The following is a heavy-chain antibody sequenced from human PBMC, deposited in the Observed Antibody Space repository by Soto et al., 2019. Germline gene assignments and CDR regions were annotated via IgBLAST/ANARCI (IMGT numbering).Heavy chain of an antibody. Sequence: QVTLKASGPVLVKPTETLPLTCTVSGFSLSNARMSVSWIRQPPGKALEWLAHIFSNDAKSYSAPLKSRLTISKDTSKSQVVLTMTNMDPVDTATYYCARIRGWGWLGPNDYWGQGTLVTVSS. D-gene: IGHD3-10*01. CDR3: ARIRGWGWLGPNDY. J-gene: IGHJ4*02. V-gene: IGHV2-26*01. CDR1: GFSLSNARMS. CDR2: IFSNDAK.